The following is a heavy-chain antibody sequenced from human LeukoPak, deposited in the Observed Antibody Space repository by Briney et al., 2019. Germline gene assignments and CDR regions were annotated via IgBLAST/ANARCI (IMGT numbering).Heavy chain of an antibody. D-gene: IGHD3-9*01. CDR3: ARDALPGDILTGFARPYNWFDP. CDR1: GGSISSGGYY. J-gene: IGHJ5*02. Sequence: SQTLSLTCTVSGGSISSGGYYWSWIRQHPGKGLEWIGYIYYSGSTYYNPSLKSRVTISVDTSKNQFSLKLSSVTAADTAVYYCARDALPGDILTGFARPYNWFDPWGQGTLVTVSS. V-gene: IGHV4-31*03. CDR2: IYYSGST.